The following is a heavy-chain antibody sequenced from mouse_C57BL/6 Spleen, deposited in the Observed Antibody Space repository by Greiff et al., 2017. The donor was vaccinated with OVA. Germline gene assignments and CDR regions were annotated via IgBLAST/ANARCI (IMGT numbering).Heavy chain of an antibody. V-gene: IGHV1-76*01. Sequence: VQLQQSGAELVRPGASVKLSCKASGYTFTDYYINWVKQRPGQGLEWIARIYPGSGNTYYNEKFKGKATLTAEKSSSTAYMQLSSLTSEDSAVYFCAREGYYGAMDYWGQGTSVTVSS. CDR1: GYTFTDYY. J-gene: IGHJ4*01. CDR2: IYPGSGNT. D-gene: IGHD1-1*01. CDR3: AREGYYGAMDY.